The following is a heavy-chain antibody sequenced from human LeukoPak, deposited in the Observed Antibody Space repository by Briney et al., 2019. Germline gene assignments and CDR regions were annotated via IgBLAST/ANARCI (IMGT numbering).Heavy chain of an antibody. J-gene: IGHJ6*02. Sequence: GGSLRLSCVAFGFTFSSYWMHWVRQDPRKGLVWVSRINGDGRNINYADSVRGRFTISRDNARNTLYLQMNTLRVEDTAVYYCTRDLMDYDVSTGLHHYYMDVWGQGTTVTVSS. V-gene: IGHV3-74*01. CDR2: INGDGRNI. CDR1: GFTFSSYW. D-gene: IGHD3-9*01. CDR3: TRDLMDYDVSTGLHHYYMDV.